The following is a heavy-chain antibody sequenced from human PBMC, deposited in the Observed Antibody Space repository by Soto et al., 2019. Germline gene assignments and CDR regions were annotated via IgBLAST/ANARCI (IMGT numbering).Heavy chain of an antibody. CDR1: GGTFSTFG. D-gene: IGHD3-16*01. J-gene: IGHJ4*02. V-gene: IGHV1-69*01. Sequence: QVQLVQSGAEVKKTGSSVKVSCKTSGGTFSTFGISWVRQAPGQGLEWMGGIIPFFGTAEYSQKFEDRITLTADESTNTVYMDLRSLTSEDTGIYCCARAAPMDACDKYYYDFWDQGALVTFSS. CDR2: IIPFFGTA. CDR3: ARAAPMDACDKYYYDF.